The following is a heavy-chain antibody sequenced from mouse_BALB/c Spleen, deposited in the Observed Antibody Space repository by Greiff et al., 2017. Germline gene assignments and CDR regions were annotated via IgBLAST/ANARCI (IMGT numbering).Heavy chain of an antibody. D-gene: IGHD1-1*01. V-gene: IGHV1-4*02. Sequence: VKLQESAAELARPGASVKMSCKASGYTFTSYTMHWVKQRPGQGLEWIGYINPSSGYTEYNQKFKDKTTLTADKSSSTAYMQLSSLTSEDSAVYYCARTAYGSSAWFAYWGQGTLVTVSA. CDR2: INPSSGYT. CDR3: ARTAYGSSAWFAY. CDR1: GYTFTSYT. J-gene: IGHJ3*01.